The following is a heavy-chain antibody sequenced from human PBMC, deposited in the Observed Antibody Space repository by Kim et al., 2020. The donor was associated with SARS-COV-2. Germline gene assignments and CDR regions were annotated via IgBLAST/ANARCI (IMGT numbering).Heavy chain of an antibody. CDR3: ASTSYGGNWSWFDP. Sequence: NPALKSRVTISVDTSKNQFSLKLSSVTAADTAVYYCASTSYGGNWSWFDPWGQGTLVTVSS. J-gene: IGHJ5*02. D-gene: IGHD2-15*01. V-gene: IGHV4-59*01.